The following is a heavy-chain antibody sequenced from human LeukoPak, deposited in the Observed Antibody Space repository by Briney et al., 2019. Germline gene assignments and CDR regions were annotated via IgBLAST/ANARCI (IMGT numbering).Heavy chain of an antibody. CDR2: IYSGGGT. D-gene: IGHD3-10*01. J-gene: IGHJ4*02. CDR1: GFTFSAYE. V-gene: IGHV3-53*01. CDR3: ARVIRGGVDY. Sequence: GGSLRLSCAASGFTFSAYEMSWVRQAPGKGLEWVSVIYSGGGTYYADSVRGRFTISRDKSKNTLDLQMNSLRVEDTAVYYCARVIRGGVDYWGQGTLVTVSS.